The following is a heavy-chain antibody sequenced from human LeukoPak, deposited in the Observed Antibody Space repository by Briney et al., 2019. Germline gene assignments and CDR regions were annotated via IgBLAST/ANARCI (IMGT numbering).Heavy chain of an antibody. D-gene: IGHD3-10*01. V-gene: IGHV3-21*01. CDR1: GFTFSSYS. J-gene: IGHJ4*02. CDR2: ISSSSSYI. Sequence: GGSLRLSCAASGFTFSSYSMNWVRQAPGKGLEWVSSISSSSSYIYYADSVKGRFTISRDNAKNSLYLQMNSLRAEDTAVYYCVRDSGEIYYGSGSYYNYWGQGTLVTVSS. CDR3: VRDSGEIYYGSGSYYNY.